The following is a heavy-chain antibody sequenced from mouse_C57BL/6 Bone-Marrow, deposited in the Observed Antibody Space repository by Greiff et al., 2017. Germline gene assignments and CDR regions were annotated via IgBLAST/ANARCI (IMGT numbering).Heavy chain of an antibody. D-gene: IGHD1-1*01. V-gene: IGHV1-20*01. CDR2: INPYNGDT. CDR3: ARLYYGSSYWFAY. CDR1: GYSFTGYF. J-gene: IGHJ3*01. Sequence: EVQLQQSGPELVKPGDSVKISCKASGYSFTGYFMNWVMQSHGKSLEWIGRINPYNGDTFYNQKFKGKATLTVDKSSSTAHMELRSLTSEDSALYYCARLYYGSSYWFAYWGQGTLVTVSA.